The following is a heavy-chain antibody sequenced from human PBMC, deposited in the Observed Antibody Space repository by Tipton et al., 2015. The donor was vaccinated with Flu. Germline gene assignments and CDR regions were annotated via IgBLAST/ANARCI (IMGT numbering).Heavy chain of an antibody. CDR2: IYYSGST. CDR3: AREIDILTGYSP. J-gene: IGHJ5*02. D-gene: IGHD3-9*01. CDR1: GGSISSYY. Sequence: TLSLTCTVSGGSISSYYWSWIRQPPGKGLEWIGYIYYSGSTNYNPSLKSRVTISVDTSKNQFSLKLSSVTAADTAVYYCAREIDILTGYSPWGQGTLVTVSS. V-gene: IGHV4-59*12.